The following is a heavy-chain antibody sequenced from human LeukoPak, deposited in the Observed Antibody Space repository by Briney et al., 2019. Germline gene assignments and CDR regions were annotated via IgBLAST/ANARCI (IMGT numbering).Heavy chain of an antibody. CDR3: AKRPRGYSYGGRFDY. CDR2: ISGSGGST. CDR1: GFTFSSCA. Sequence: PGGSLRLSCAASGFTFSSCAMSWVRQAPGKGLEWVSAISGSGGSTYYADSVKGRFTISRDNSKNTLYLQMNSLRAEDTAVYYCAKRPRGYSYGGRFDYWGQGTLVTVSS. J-gene: IGHJ4*02. D-gene: IGHD5-18*01. V-gene: IGHV3-23*01.